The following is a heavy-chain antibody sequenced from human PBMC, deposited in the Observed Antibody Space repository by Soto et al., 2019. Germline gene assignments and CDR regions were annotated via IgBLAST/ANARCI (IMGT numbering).Heavy chain of an antibody. Sequence: QVQLVQSGAEVKKPGSSVKVSCKASGGTFSSYAISWVRQAPGQGLEWMGGIIPIFGTANYAQKFQGRVTITADESTSTAYMELSSLRSEDTAVYYCARYYYCGSVKSLPWSYGMDVWGQGTTVTVSS. CDR2: IIPIFGTA. CDR3: ARYYYCGSVKSLPWSYGMDV. J-gene: IGHJ6*02. V-gene: IGHV1-69*01. CDR1: GGTFSSYA. D-gene: IGHD3-10*01.